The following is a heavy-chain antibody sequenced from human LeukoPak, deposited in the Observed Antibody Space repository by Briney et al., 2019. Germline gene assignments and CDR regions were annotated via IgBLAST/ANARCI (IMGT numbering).Heavy chain of an antibody. CDR1: GGTFSGYA. D-gene: IGHD2-21*02. V-gene: IGHV1-69*05. J-gene: IGHJ4*02. Sequence: ASVKVSCKASGGTFSGYAISWVRQAPGQGLEWMGGIIPIFGTANYAQKFQGRVAITTDESTSTAYMELSSLRSEDTAVYYCAREGPLGTARPDYFDYWGQGTLVTVSS. CDR3: AREGPLGTARPDYFDY. CDR2: IIPIFGTA.